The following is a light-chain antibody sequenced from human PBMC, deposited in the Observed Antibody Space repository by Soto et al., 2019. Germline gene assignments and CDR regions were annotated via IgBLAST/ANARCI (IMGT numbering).Light chain of an antibody. J-gene: IGKJ1*01. CDR2: KAS. CDR1: QTISSW. Sequence: DSQMTQSPSTLSGSVGDGVTSTCRASQTISSWLAWYQQKPGKAPKLLIYKASTLKSGVPSRFSGSGSGTEFTLTISSLQPDDFATYYCQHYNSYSEAFGQGTKVDIK. CDR3: QHYNSYSEA. V-gene: IGKV1-5*03.